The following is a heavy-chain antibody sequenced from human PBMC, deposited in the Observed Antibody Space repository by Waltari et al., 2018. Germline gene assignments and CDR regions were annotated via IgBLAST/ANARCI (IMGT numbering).Heavy chain of an antibody. CDR3: ARDPTGIVVPAAIAEGWFDP. Sequence: QVQLVQSGAEVKKPGSSVKVSCKASGGTFSSYAISWVRQAPGQGLEWMGGIIPIVGTANYAQKVQGRVTITADESTSTADMELSSLRSEDTAVYYCARDPTGIVVPAAIAEGWFDPWGQGTLVTVSS. CDR2: IIPIVGTA. J-gene: IGHJ5*02. D-gene: IGHD2-2*01. CDR1: GGTFSSYA. V-gene: IGHV1-69*12.